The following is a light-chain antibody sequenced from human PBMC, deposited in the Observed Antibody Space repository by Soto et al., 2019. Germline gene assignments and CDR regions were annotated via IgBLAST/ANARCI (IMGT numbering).Light chain of an antibody. J-gene: IGLJ1*01. Sequence: SALTQPASVSGSPGQSITISCTGTSSDVGGYNYVCWYQQHPGKAPKLMIYEVSNRPSGVSNRFSGSKSGNTASLTISGLQAEDEADYYCSSYTSSSTLYVFGTGTKLTVL. V-gene: IGLV2-14*01. CDR1: SSDVGGYNY. CDR3: SSYTSSSTLYV. CDR2: EVS.